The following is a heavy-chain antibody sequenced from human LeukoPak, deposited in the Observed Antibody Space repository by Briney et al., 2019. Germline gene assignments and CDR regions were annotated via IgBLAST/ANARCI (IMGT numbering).Heavy chain of an antibody. J-gene: IGHJ4*02. CDR1: GGSISSSYYY. Sequence: SETLSLSCSVSGGSISSSYYYWGWIRQPPGKGLEWIGSIYYSGSTYYNPSLKSRVTISVDTSKNQFSLKLSSVTAADTAVYYCATQRATIIDYWGQGTLVTVSS. CDR2: IYYSGST. D-gene: IGHD5-24*01. CDR3: ATQRATIIDY. V-gene: IGHV4-39*07.